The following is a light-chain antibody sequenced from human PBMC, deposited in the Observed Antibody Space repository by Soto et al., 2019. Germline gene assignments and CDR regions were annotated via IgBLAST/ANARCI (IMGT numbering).Light chain of an antibody. J-gene: IGKJ1*01. Sequence: EIVMTQSPATLFVSPGERAALSCRASQSVSSNLAWYQQKPGQAPRLLIYGASNRATGIPDRFSGSGSGTDFTLTISRLEPEDFAVYYCQQYGSSPRTFGQGTKVDIK. V-gene: IGKV3-20*01. CDR1: QSVSSN. CDR2: GAS. CDR3: QQYGSSPRT.